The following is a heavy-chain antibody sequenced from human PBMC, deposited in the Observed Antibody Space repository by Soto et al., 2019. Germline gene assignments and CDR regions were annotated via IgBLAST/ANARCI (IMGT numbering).Heavy chain of an antibody. J-gene: IGHJ4*02. CDR3: ARDLSGDYVSAFFDY. CDR1: GFTFSSYA. D-gene: IGHD2-21*02. CDR2: ISYDGSNK. V-gene: IGHV3-30-3*01. Sequence: GGSLRLSCAASGFTFSSYAMHWVRQAPGKGLEWVAVISYDGSNKYYADSVKGRFTISRDNSKNTLYLQMNSLRAEDMAVYYCARDLSGDYVSAFFDYWGQGTLVTVSS.